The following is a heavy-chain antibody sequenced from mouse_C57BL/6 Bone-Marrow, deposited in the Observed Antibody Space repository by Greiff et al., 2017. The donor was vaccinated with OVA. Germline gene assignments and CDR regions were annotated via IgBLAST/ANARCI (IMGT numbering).Heavy chain of an antibody. Sequence: QVQLKQSGPELVKPGASVKISCKASGYAFSSSWMNWVKQRPGKGLEWIGRIYPGDGDTNYNGKFKGKATLTADKSSSTAYMQLSSLTSEDSAVYFCARKDYGSSWYFDVWGTGTTVTVSS. V-gene: IGHV1-82*01. CDR2: IYPGDGDT. J-gene: IGHJ1*03. D-gene: IGHD1-1*01. CDR3: ARKDYGSSWYFDV. CDR1: GYAFSSSW.